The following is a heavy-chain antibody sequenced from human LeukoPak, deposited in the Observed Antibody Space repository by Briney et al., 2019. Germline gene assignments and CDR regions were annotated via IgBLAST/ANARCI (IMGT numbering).Heavy chain of an antibody. Sequence: PGGSLRLSCAASGFKFSAFSMNWVRQAPGKGLEWISSISSGSHYIHYADSVKGRFTISRDNSKNTLYLQMNSLRAEDTAVYYCAESQGLVITPPYFDYWGQGTLVTVSS. V-gene: IGHV3-21*01. J-gene: IGHJ4*02. D-gene: IGHD3/OR15-3a*01. CDR2: ISSGSHYI. CDR1: GFKFSAFS. CDR3: AESQGLVITPPYFDY.